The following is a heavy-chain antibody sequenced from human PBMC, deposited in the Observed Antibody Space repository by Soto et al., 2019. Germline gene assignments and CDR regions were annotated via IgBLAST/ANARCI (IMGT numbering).Heavy chain of an antibody. J-gene: IGHJ4*02. Sequence: EVQLVESGGGLVQPGGSLRLSCAASGFTFSSYEMNWVRQAPGKGLEWVSYISSSGSTIYYADSVKGRFTISRDNAKNSLYLQMNSLRAGDTAVYYCGRGQYSSGGGYFDYWGQETLVTVSS. CDR1: GFTFSSYE. CDR2: ISSSGSTI. V-gene: IGHV3-48*03. CDR3: GRGQYSSGGGYFDY. D-gene: IGHD6-19*01.